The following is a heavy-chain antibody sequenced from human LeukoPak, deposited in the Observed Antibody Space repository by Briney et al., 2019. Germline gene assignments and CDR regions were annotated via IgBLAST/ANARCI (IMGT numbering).Heavy chain of an antibody. V-gene: IGHV1-2*02. CDR3: ARELERRNNWFDP. J-gene: IGHJ5*02. CDR1: GYTFTGYY. D-gene: IGHD1-1*01. Sequence: GASVKVSCKASGYTFTGYYMHWVRQAPGQGLEWMGWINPNSGGTNYAQKFQGRVTMTRDTSISTAYMELSRLRSDDTAVYYCARELERRNNWFDPWGQGTLVTVSS. CDR2: INPNSGGT.